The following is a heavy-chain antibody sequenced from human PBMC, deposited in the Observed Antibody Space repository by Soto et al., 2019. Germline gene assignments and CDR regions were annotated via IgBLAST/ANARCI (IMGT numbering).Heavy chain of an antibody. V-gene: IGHV4-61*01. Sequence: QVQLQESGPGLVKPSETLSLTCTVSGGSVSSGSYYWSWIRQPPGKGLEWIGYIYYNGSTNYNPSLKSRVTISVDTSKNQFSLKLSSVTAADTAVYYCARDGLHCSSTSCYMNGMDVWGQGTTVTVSS. J-gene: IGHJ6*02. CDR3: ARDGLHCSSTSCYMNGMDV. CDR1: GGSVSSGSYY. CDR2: IYYNGST. D-gene: IGHD2-2*02.